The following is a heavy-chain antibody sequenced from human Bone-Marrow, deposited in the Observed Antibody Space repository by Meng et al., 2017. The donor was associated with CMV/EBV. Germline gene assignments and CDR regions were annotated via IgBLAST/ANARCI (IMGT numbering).Heavy chain of an antibody. J-gene: IGHJ6*02. V-gene: IGHV1-2*02. CDR3: ARGLKQWTYYYYYGMDV. D-gene: IGHD6-19*01. Sequence: ASVKVSCKASGYTFTGYYMHWVRQAPGQGLEWMGWINPNSGGTNYAQKFQGRVTMTRDTSISTAYMELSRLRAEDTAVYYCARGLKQWTYYYYYGMDVWGQGTTVTVSS. CDR2: INPNSGGT. CDR1: GYTFTGYY.